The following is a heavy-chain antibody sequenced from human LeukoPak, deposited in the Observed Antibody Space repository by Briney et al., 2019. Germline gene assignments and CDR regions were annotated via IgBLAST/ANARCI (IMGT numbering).Heavy chain of an antibody. CDR2: INSSSSTT. CDR3: ARGVKVRGVNYYGMDV. D-gene: IGHD3-10*01. CDR1: GFTFSTYS. J-gene: IGHJ6*02. V-gene: IGHV3-48*04. Sequence: PGGSLRLSCAASGFTFSTYSMNRVRQAPGKGLEWVSYINSSSSTTFYADSVKGRFTISRDDAKNSLYLQMNSLRAEDTAVYYCARGVKVRGVNYYGMDVWGQGTTVTVSS.